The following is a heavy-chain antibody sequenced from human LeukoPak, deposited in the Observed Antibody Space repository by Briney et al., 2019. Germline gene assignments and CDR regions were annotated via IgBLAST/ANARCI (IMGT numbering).Heavy chain of an antibody. J-gene: IGHJ4*02. CDR3: ATDRGWRTSGYYLYYFEY. CDR2: IGTAGDT. D-gene: IGHD3-3*01. V-gene: IGHV3-13*01. Sequence: PGGSLRLSCAASGFTFSSYDMHWVRQATGKGLEWVSAIGTAGDTYYPGSVKGRFTISRENAKNSLYLQMNSLRAGDTAVYYCATDRGWRTSGYYLYYFEYWGQGTLVTYSS. CDR1: GFTFSSYD.